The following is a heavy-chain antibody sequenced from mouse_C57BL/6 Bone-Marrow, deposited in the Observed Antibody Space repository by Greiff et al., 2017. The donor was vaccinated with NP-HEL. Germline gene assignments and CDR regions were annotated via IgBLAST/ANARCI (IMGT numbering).Heavy chain of an antibody. CDR1: GYTFTDYY. Sequence: EVKLMESGPELVKPGASVKISCKASGYTFTDYYMNWVKQSHGKSLEWIGDINPNNGGTSYNQKFKGKATLTVDKSSSTAYMELRSLTSEDSAVYYCARSYYDYVYYYAMDYWGQGTSVTVSS. D-gene: IGHD2-4*01. CDR2: INPNNGGT. CDR3: ARSYYDYVYYYAMDY. V-gene: IGHV1-26*01. J-gene: IGHJ4*01.